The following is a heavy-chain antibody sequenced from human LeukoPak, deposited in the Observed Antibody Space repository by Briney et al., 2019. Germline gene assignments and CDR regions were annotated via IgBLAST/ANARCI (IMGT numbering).Heavy chain of an antibody. D-gene: IGHD5-18*01. V-gene: IGHV3-23*01. Sequence: GGSLRLSCVASGFTFINYGMSWVRQAPGKGLEWVSAISGSGGSTYYADSVKGRFTISRDNSKNTLYLQMNSLRAEDTAVYYCAKDAGYSYGPFDYWGQGTLVTVSS. CDR2: ISGSGGST. CDR1: GFTFINYG. J-gene: IGHJ4*02. CDR3: AKDAGYSYGPFDY.